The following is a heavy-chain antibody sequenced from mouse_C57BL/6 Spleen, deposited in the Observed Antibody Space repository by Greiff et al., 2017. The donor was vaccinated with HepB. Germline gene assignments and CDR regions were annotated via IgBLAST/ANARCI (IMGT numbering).Heavy chain of an antibody. Sequence: QVQLQQPGAELVKPGASVKLSCKASGYTFTSYWMHWVKQRPGRGLEWIGRIDPNSGCTKYNEKFKSKATLTVDKHSSTAYMQLSSLTSEDSAVYYCASGSSLAWFAYWGQGTLVTVSA. J-gene: IGHJ3*01. CDR2: IDPNSGCT. D-gene: IGHD1-1*01. CDR3: ASGSSLAWFAY. CDR1: GYTFTSYW. V-gene: IGHV1-72*01.